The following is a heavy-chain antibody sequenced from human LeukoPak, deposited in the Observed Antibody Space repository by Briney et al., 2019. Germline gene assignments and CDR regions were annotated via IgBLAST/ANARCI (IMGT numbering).Heavy chain of an antibody. Sequence: AETLSLTCAVYGGSFSGYYWSWIRQPPGKALEWIGEINHSGSTNYNPSLKSRVTISVDTSKNQFSLKLSSVTAADTAVYYCARGLMGWYIYYYYYYMDVWGKGTTVTVSS. CDR3: ARGLMGWYIYYYYYYMDV. V-gene: IGHV4-34*01. J-gene: IGHJ6*03. CDR2: INHSGST. CDR1: GGSFSGYY. D-gene: IGHD6-19*01.